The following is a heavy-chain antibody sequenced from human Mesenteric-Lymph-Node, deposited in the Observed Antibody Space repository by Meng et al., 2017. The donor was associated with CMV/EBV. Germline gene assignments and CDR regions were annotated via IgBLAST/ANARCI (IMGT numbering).Heavy chain of an antibody. J-gene: IGHJ4*02. D-gene: IGHD3-10*01. CDR1: GYTFTSYY. CDR3: ARGRGIPMVRGVIKRDYYFDY. Sequence: ASVKVSCKASGYTFTSYYIHWVRQAPGQGLEWMGIINPSGGNTIYAQKFQGRVTMTRDTSTSTVYMELSSLRSEDTAVYYCARGRGIPMVRGVIKRDYYFDYWGQGTLVTVSS. V-gene: IGHV1-46*01. CDR2: INPSGGNT.